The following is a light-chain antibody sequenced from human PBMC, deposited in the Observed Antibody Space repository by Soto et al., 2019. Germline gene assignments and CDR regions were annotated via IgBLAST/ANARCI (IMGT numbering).Light chain of an antibody. CDR2: GAS. V-gene: IGKV3-20*01. CDR1: QSVSSSY. J-gene: IGKJ5*01. Sequence: EIVLTQSPGTLSLSPEERATLSCRASQSVSSSYLAWYQQKPGQAPRLLIYGASSRATGIPDRFSGSGSGTDFTLTISRLEPEDFAVYYCQQYGSSPATFGQGTRLEIK. CDR3: QQYGSSPAT.